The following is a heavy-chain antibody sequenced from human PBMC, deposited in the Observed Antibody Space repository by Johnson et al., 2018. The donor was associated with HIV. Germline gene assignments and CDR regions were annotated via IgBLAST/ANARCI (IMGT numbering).Heavy chain of an antibody. CDR1: GFTFSSYA. V-gene: IGHV3-23*04. Sequence: VQLVESGGGFVQPGGSLRLSCAASGFTFSSYAMSWVRQAPGKGLEWVSAISGSGGSTYYADSVKGRFTISRDNAKNTLYLQMNSLRAEDTAVYYCARGGYGSGSYFDDAFDIWGQGTMVTVSS. CDR2: ISGSGGST. J-gene: IGHJ3*02. D-gene: IGHD3-10*01. CDR3: ARGGYGSGSYFDDAFDI.